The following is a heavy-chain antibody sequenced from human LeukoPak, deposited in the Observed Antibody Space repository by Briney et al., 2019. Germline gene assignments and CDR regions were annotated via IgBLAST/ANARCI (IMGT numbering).Heavy chain of an antibody. D-gene: IGHD2-15*01. CDR3: ARARVGAATYGY. J-gene: IGHJ4*02. Sequence: ASVKVSCKASGYSFTNYGINWVRQAPGQGLEWMGWISAYNGNTNYAQKLQGRVTMTTDTSTSTAYMELRSLRSDDTAVYYCARARVGAATYGYWGQGTLVTVSS. V-gene: IGHV1-18*01. CDR1: GYSFTNYG. CDR2: ISAYNGNT.